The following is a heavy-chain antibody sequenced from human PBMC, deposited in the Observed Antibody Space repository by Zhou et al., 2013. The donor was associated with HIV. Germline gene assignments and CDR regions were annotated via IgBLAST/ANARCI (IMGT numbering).Heavy chain of an antibody. D-gene: IGHD4-17*01. Sequence: QVQLVQSGAEVKKPGASVKVSCKASGYTFTGYYMHWVRQAPGQGLEWMGWISGYNGNRNFAQNLLGRVTMTTDTSTSTAYMELRSLRSDDTAVYYCARSPKDGEYADGRFDPWGQGTLVTVSS. CDR2: ISGYNGNR. CDR1: GYTFTGYY. V-gene: IGHV1-18*04. CDR3: ARSPKDGEYADGRFDP. J-gene: IGHJ5*02.